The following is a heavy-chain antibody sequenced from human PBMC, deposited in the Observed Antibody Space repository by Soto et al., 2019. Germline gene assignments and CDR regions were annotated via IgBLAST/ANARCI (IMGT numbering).Heavy chain of an antibody. CDR2: TYYRSRWYT. J-gene: IGHJ3*02. CDR3: AREDSAVTNAAFDM. Sequence: VQLQQSGPGLVKPSQTLSLTCAISGDSVSSNRAAWGWIRQAPSRGLEWLARTYYRSRWYTDYADSVKSRITINPDTYRNQFSLQLTSVTPEDTAVYYCAREDSAVTNAAFDMWGPGTMVTVSS. V-gene: IGHV6-1*01. CDR1: GDSVSSNRAA. D-gene: IGHD4-17*01.